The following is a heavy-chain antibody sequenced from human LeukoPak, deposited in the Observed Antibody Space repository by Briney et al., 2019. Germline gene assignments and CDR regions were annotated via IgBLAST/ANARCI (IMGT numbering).Heavy chain of an antibody. Sequence: GGSLRLSCAASGFTFSSYGMHWVRQAPGKGLEWVAVIWYDGSKKYYADSVKGRFTISRDNSKNTLYLQMNSLRAEDTAVYYCATGDYDSVGYFQHWGQGTLVTVSS. CDR2: IWYDGSKK. V-gene: IGHV3-33*01. CDR3: ATGDYDSVGYFQH. J-gene: IGHJ1*01. D-gene: IGHD5-12*01. CDR1: GFTFSSYG.